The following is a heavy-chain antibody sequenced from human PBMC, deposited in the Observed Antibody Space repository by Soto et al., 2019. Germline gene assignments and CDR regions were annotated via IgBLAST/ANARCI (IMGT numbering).Heavy chain of an antibody. V-gene: IGHV1-3*01. Sequence: SVKVSCKASGYPFTIYAIHWVRQAPGQSLEWMGWINPGNGDTKYSQIFQGRVTITWDTSARTAYMDLSSLISEDTADYYCARDSSSSRSFDYWGQGARVTVSS. D-gene: IGHD6-6*01. CDR2: INPGNGDT. CDR1: GYPFTIYA. CDR3: ARDSSSSRSFDY. J-gene: IGHJ4*02.